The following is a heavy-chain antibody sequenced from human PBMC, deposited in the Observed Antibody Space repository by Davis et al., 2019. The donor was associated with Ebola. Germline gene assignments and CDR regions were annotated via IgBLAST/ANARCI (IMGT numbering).Heavy chain of an antibody. Sequence: GESLKISCAASGFTFRNHAMHWVRQAPGKGLEWVSLISGDGGSTYYADSVKGRFTISRDNSKNSLYLQMNSLRTEDTALYYCAKSRDYGMDVWGQGTTVTVSS. J-gene: IGHJ6*02. CDR3: AKSRDYGMDV. D-gene: IGHD6-13*01. CDR1: GFTFRNHA. CDR2: ISGDGGST. V-gene: IGHV3-43*02.